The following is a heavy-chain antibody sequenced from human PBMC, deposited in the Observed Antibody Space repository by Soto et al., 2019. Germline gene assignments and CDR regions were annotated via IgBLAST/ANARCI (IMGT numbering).Heavy chain of an antibody. J-gene: IGHJ4*02. D-gene: IGHD6-19*01. CDR1: GFTFSSYA. Sequence: GSLRLSCAASGFTFSSYAMHWVRQAPGKGLEWVAVISYDGSNKYYADSVKGRFTISRDNSKNTLYLQMNSLRAEDTAVYYCARDSSAWYAGPGGIDYWGQGTPVTVSS. V-gene: IGHV3-30-3*01. CDR3: ARDSSAWYAGPGGIDY. CDR2: ISYDGSNK.